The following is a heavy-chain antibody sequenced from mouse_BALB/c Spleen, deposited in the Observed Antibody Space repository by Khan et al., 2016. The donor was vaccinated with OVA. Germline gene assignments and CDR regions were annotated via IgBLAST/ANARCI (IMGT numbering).Heavy chain of an antibody. CDR3: VIETAYYGSYEAMDY. CDR2: IWAGGST. D-gene: IGHD2-10*01. J-gene: IGHJ4*01. V-gene: IGHV2-9*02. Sequence: QVQLKESGPGLVAPSQSLSVTCTVSGFSLTKYGVHWVRQPPGKGLEWLGVIWAGGSTNYNSALMSRLSIRKDNSRNQVFLKLNGLQTDDTARYYYVIETAYYGSYEAMDYWGQGTSVTVSS. CDR1: GFSLTKYG.